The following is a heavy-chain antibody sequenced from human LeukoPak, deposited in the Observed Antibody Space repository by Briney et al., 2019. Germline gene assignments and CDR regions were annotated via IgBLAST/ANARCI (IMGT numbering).Heavy chain of an antibody. V-gene: IGHV4-59*01. D-gene: IGHD2-15*01. CDR3: ARGGSFAALRYFQH. J-gene: IGHJ1*01. CDR2: IYHSGST. Sequence: SETLSLTCTASNGSISNYYWNWIRQSPGKGLEWIGYIYHSGSTNYNPSLKSRVTISVDTSKERFSLKLSSVTAADTAVYYCARGGSFAALRYFQHWGQGTLVLVSS. CDR1: NGSISNYY.